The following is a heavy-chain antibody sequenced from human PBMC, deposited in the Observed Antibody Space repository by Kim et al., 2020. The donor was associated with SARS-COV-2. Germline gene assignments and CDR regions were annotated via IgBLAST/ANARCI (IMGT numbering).Heavy chain of an antibody. D-gene: IGHD3-22*01. Sequence: SVKVSCKASGGTFSSYAISWVRQAPGQGLEWMGGIIPIFGTANYAQKFQGRVTITADESTSTAYMELSSLRSEDTAVYYCARNNYYDSSGYYLFDYWGQGTLVTVSS. CDR3: ARNNYYDSSGYYLFDY. CDR1: GGTFSSYA. V-gene: IGHV1-69*13. J-gene: IGHJ4*02. CDR2: IIPIFGTA.